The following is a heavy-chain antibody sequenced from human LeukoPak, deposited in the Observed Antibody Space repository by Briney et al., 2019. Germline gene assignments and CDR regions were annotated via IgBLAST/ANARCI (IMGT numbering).Heavy chain of an antibody. CDR1: GFTFSNAW. CDR2: IKSKTDGGTT. Sequence: PGGSLRLSCAASGFTFSNAWMSWVRQAPGKGLEWVGRIKSKTDGGTTDYAAPVKGRFTISRDDSKNTLYLQMNSLKTDDTAVYYCTTDLTYYYYYYMDVWGKGTTVTISS. J-gene: IGHJ6*03. V-gene: IGHV3-15*01. CDR3: TTDLTYYYYYYMDV.